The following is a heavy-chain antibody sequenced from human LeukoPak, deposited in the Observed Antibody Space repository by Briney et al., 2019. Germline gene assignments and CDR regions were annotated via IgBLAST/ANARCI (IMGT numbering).Heavy chain of an antibody. Sequence: GASVKVSCKASGYTFTSYYMHWVRQAPGQGLEWMGIINPSGGSTSYAQKFQGRVTMTRDMSTSTVYMELSSLRSEDTAVYYCARARLERGSFDYWGQGTLVTVSS. J-gene: IGHJ4*02. V-gene: IGHV1-46*01. CDR2: INPSGGST. D-gene: IGHD1-26*01. CDR1: GYTFTSYY. CDR3: ARARLERGSFDY.